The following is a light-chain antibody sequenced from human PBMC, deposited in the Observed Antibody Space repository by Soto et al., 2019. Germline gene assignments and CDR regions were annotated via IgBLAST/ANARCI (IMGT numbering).Light chain of an antibody. CDR2: AAS. CDR1: QSVSSN. Sequence: EIVMTQSPATLSVSPGERATLSCRASQSVSSNLAWYQQKPGQAPRLLIFAASSRASGIPDRFSGSGSGTDFTLTIDRLEPEDFAVYYCQQYGSSVTFGQGTRREI. V-gene: IGKV3-20*01. J-gene: IGKJ5*01. CDR3: QQYGSSVT.